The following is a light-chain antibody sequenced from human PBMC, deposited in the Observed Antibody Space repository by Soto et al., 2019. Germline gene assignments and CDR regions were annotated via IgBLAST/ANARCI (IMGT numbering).Light chain of an antibody. CDR1: SSGVGNYNY. V-gene: IGLV2-14*01. CDR2: MVS. CDR3: TSPTPGSLYV. J-gene: IGLJ1*01. Sequence: QSAVTQPASVSGSPGQSITVSCTGTSSGVGNYNYVSWYQQYPGRVPKLLIYMVSNRPSGVSNRSSGSKSGNTASLTISGLQTEDEADYFCTSPTPGSLYVFGTGTKLTVL.